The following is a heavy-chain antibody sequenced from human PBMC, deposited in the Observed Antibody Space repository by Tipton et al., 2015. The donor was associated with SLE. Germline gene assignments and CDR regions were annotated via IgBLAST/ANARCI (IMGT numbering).Heavy chain of an antibody. CDR1: GGSISSSSYY. V-gene: IGHV4-39*01. CDR3: ARLLCSGGSCYYPRYYYYYMDV. Sequence: TLSLTCTVSGGSISSSSYYWGWIRQPPGKGLEWIGSIYYSGSTYYNPSLKSRVTISVDTSKNQFSLKLSSVTAADTAVYYCARLLCSGGSCYYPRYYYYYMDVWGKGTTVTVSS. J-gene: IGHJ6*03. D-gene: IGHD2-15*01. CDR2: IYYSGST.